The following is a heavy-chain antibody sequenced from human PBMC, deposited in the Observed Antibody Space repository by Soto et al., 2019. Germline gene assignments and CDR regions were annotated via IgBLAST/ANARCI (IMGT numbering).Heavy chain of an antibody. CDR2: IYHSGNT. CDR1: GGSISGSNW. CDR3: ARDRYGDYDGMDV. V-gene: IGHV4-4*02. Sequence: QVQLQESGPGLVKPSGTLSLTCAVSGGSISGSNWWRWVRQPPGKGLEWIGEIYHSGNTNYNPSLKSRVTILVDTFKNQFFLTLSSVTAADTAVYYCARDRYGDYDGMDVWGQGTTVTVSS. D-gene: IGHD4-17*01. J-gene: IGHJ6*02.